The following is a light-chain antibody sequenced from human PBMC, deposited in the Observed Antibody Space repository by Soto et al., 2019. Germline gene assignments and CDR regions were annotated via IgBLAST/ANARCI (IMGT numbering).Light chain of an antibody. V-gene: IGKV3-20*01. Sequence: EIVLTQSPDTLSLSPGERATLSCRASQSIDNNYLAWYQQKPGQAPRLLIHSASTRATGIPDRFSGSGSGTDFTLTISRLEPDDFAVYYCHQHAESPLTFGGGTRVEI. CDR2: SAS. CDR1: QSIDNNY. CDR3: HQHAESPLT. J-gene: IGKJ4*01.